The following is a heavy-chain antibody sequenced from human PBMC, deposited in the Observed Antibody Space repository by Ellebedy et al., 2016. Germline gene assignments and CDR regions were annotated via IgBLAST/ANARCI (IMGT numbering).Heavy chain of an antibody. CDR1: GFTFSNLA. Sequence: GESLKISCVASGFTFSNLAMTWVRQAPGKGLELVPGISCGGSNTYYADSVKGRLTISRDNSKNTLYLQMNSLRVEDTAMDIGAKTISSGWDAYDPLEMWGQGTMVTVSS. J-gene: IGHJ3*02. CDR2: ISCGGSNT. V-gene: IGHV3-23*01. CDR3: AKTISSGWDAYDPLEM. D-gene: IGHD6-25*01.